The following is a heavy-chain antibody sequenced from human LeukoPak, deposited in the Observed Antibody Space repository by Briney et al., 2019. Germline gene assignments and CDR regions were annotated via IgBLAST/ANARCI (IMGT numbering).Heavy chain of an antibody. Sequence: GGSLRLSCAASGFTFCSYAMHWVRQAPGKGLEWVAVISYDGSNKYYADSVKGRFTISRDNSKNTLYLQMNSLRAEDTAVYYCARAHSAAGYLGWFDPWGQGTLVTVSS. D-gene: IGHD6-13*01. CDR3: ARAHSAAGYLGWFDP. J-gene: IGHJ5*02. CDR2: ISYDGSNK. V-gene: IGHV3-30*04. CDR1: GFTFCSYA.